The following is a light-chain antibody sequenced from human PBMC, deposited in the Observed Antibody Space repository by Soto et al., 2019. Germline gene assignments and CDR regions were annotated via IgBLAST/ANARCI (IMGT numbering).Light chain of an antibody. J-gene: IGKJ4*01. Sequence: EIVLTQSPATLSLSPGERATLSCRASQSVSSYLAWYQQKPGQAPRLLIYDASNRATGIPARFRGSGSGTDFTLTISSLEPEDFAVYYCQQRSNWPPVTFGGGTKVEIK. CDR3: QQRSNWPPVT. V-gene: IGKV3-11*01. CDR1: QSVSSY. CDR2: DAS.